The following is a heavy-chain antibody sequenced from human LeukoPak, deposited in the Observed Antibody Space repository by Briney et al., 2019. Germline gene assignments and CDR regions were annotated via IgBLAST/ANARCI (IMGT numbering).Heavy chain of an antibody. CDR2: IKSKAYGGTP. Sequence: SLRLSCAASGFTFSDYYMSWIRQAPGKGLEWVGFIKSKAYGGTPEYAASVKGRFTISRDDSKAIAYLQMSSLKTEDTAIYYCTRGPRGSSWYGDYWGQGTLVTVSS. J-gene: IGHJ4*02. V-gene: IGHV3-49*03. CDR3: TRGPRGSSWYGDY. D-gene: IGHD6-13*01. CDR1: GFTFSDYY.